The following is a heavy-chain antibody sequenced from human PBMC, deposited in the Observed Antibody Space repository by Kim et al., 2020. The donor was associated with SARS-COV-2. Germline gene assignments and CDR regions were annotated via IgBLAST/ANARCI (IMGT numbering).Heavy chain of an antibody. D-gene: IGHD3-3*01. V-gene: IGHV1-46*01. Sequence: ASVKVSCKASGYTFTSYYMHWVRQAPGQGLEWMGIINPSGGSTSYAQKFQGRVTMTRDTSTSTVYMELSSLRSEDTAVYYCAREEYYDFWSGYKRYGMDVWGQGTTVTVSS. CDR2: INPSGGST. J-gene: IGHJ6*02. CDR1: GYTFTSYY. CDR3: AREEYYDFWSGYKRYGMDV.